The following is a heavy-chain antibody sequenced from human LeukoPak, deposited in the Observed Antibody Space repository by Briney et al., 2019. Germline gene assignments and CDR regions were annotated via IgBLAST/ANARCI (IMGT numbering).Heavy chain of an antibody. CDR1: GYTITSYY. Sequence: GASVKVSCKASGYTITSYYMHWVRQAPGQGLEWMGIINPSGGSTSYAQKFQGRVTMTRDTSTSTVYMELSSLRSEDTAVYYCARDLGTTEEDYYDSSGYFDYWGQGTLVTVSS. CDR3: ARDLGTTEEDYYDSSGYFDY. D-gene: IGHD3-22*01. J-gene: IGHJ4*02. V-gene: IGHV1-46*01. CDR2: INPSGGST.